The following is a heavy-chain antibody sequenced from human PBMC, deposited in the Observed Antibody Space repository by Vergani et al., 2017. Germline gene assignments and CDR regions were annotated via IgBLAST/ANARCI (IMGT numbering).Heavy chain of an antibody. Sequence: QVQLVESGGGVVQPGGSLRLSCAASGFTFSSYGMHWVRQAPGKGLEWVAFIRYDGSNKYYADSVKGRFTISRDNSKNTLYLQMNSLRAEDSAVYYCAKYREGGDTALVYYYYYGMDVWGQGTTVNVSS. CDR2: IRYDGSNK. V-gene: IGHV3-30*02. J-gene: IGHJ6*02. D-gene: IGHD5-18*01. CDR3: AKYREGGDTALVYYYYYGMDV. CDR1: GFTFSSYG.